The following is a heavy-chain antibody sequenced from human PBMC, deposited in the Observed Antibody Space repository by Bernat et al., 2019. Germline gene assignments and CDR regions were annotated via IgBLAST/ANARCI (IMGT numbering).Heavy chain of an antibody. J-gene: IGHJ4*02. D-gene: IGHD3-9*01. V-gene: IGHV1-46*01. CDR2: INPSGGST. CDR3: ARVAKYYDILTGSFDS. Sequence: QVQLVQSGAEVKKPGASVKVSCKASGYTFTSYYMHWVRQAPGQGLEWMGIINPSGGSTSYAQKFQGRVTMTRDTSTSTVYMELSSLRSEDTAVYYCARVAKYYDILTGSFDSWGQGTLVTVSS. CDR1: GYTFTSYY.